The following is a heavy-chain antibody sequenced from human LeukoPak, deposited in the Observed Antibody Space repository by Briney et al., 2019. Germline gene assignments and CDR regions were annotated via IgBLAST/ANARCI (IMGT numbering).Heavy chain of an antibody. CDR3: TRIFYYGTRGYYPDF. D-gene: IGHD3-22*01. CDR1: GFTFSDHH. V-gene: IGHV3-72*01. Sequence: GGSLRLSCAASGFTFSDHHMDWVRQAPGKGLEWIGHSKNKDYAYSTVYAASVKGRFTFSRDDPKSSLYLQTNSLTTEDTAVYYCTRIFYYGTRGYYPDFWGQGTLVTVSS. J-gene: IGHJ4*02. CDR2: SKNKDYAYST.